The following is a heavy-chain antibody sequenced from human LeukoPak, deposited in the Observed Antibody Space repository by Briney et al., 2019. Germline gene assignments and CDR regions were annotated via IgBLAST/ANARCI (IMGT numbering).Heavy chain of an antibody. CDR3: TRVVVVAPQNQT. J-gene: IGHJ5*02. Sequence: PGRSLRLSCTASGFTFGGYAMSWFRQAPGKGLEWVGFIRSKAYGGTTEYAASVKGRFTISRDDSKSIAYLQMNSLKTEDTAVYYCTRVVVVAPQNQTWGQGTLVTVSS. V-gene: IGHV3-49*03. CDR1: GFTFGGYA. D-gene: IGHD2-15*01. CDR2: IRSKAYGGTT.